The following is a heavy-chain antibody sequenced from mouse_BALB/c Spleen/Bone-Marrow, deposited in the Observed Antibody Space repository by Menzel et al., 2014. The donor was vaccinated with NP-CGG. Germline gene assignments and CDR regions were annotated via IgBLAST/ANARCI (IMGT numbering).Heavy chain of an antibody. CDR2: INPSTGYT. Sequence: QVQLQQSGAELAKPGASVKLSCTASGFTFTRYWMHWVKQTPGQGLEWIGNINPSTGYTEYTQKFKDKATLTADKSSSTRKMQLRRLESDDSEVYNCVCGNYYLAYWGQGTLVTVSA. D-gene: IGHD2-1*01. CDR3: VCGNYYLAY. J-gene: IGHJ3*01. V-gene: IGHV1-7*01. CDR1: GFTFTRYW.